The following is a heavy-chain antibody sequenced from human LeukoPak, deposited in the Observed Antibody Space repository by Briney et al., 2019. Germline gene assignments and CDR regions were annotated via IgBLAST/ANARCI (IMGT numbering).Heavy chain of an antibody. Sequence: ASVKVSCKASGGTFSSNTISWVRQAPGQGLECMGGIIPIFGTANYAQKFQGRVTITADKSTSTAYMELSSLRSEDTAVYYCARGINTAMARYYYYMDVWGKGTTVTISS. CDR3: ARGINTAMARYYYYMDV. J-gene: IGHJ6*03. CDR1: GGTFSSNT. D-gene: IGHD5-18*01. V-gene: IGHV1-69*06. CDR2: IIPIFGTA.